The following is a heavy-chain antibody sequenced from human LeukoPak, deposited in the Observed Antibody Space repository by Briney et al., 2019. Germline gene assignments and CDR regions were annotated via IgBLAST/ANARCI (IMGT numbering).Heavy chain of an antibody. D-gene: IGHD2-15*01. CDR2: IIPILGIA. CDR3: ASTPRLGYCSGGSWWANY. Sequence: SVKVSCKASGYTFTSYGISWVRQAPGQGLEWMGRIIPILGIANYAQAFQGRVTIIPDKSPSTAYMELCSLRSEDTAVYYSASTPRLGYCSGGSWWANYWGQGTLVTVSS. V-gene: IGHV1-69*04. J-gene: IGHJ4*02. CDR1: GYTFTSYG.